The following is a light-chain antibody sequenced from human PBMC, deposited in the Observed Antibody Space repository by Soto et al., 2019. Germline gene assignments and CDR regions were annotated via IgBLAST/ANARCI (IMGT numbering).Light chain of an antibody. J-gene: IGKJ1*01. V-gene: IGKV3-20*01. CDR2: EAS. CDR3: QHFGNSPLWT. CDR1: QSVSSDY. Sequence: ENVLTQSPGTLSLSPGERATLSCRASQSVSSDYLAWYQQKPGQPPRLLIYEASTRAIGIPDRFSGSGSGTEFTLTISRLEQEDVAVYFCQHFGNSPLWTFGQGTKVEVK.